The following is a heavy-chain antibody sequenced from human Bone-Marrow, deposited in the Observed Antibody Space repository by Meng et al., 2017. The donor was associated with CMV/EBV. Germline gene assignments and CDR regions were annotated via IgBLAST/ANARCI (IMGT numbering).Heavy chain of an antibody. CDR2: INWNGGST. CDR1: GFTFDDYG. D-gene: IGHD2-2*02. V-gene: IGHV3-20*04. J-gene: IGHJ4*02. Sequence: GGSLRLSCAASGFTFDDYGMSWVRQAPGKGLEWVSGINWNGGSTGYADSVKGRFTISRDNSKNTLYLQMNSLRAEDTAVYYCAKEDAYCSSTSCYNVDYWGQGTLVTVSS. CDR3: AKEDAYCSSTSCYNVDY.